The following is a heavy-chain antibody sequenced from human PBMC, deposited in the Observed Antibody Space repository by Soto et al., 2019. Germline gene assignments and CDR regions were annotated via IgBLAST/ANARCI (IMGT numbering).Heavy chain of an antibody. D-gene: IGHD2-15*01. J-gene: IGHJ1*01. CDR1: GYLFTAYS. V-gene: IGHV1-46*01. CDR3: AREENCSGGTCYSEYFHR. Sequence: GPSVKVSCKASGYLFTAYSMHWVRLAPGQGLEWMGVVNPSGGSTKYAQNFQGRVTMTRDTSTTTIYMELSSLRSDDTAIYYCAREENCSGGTCYSEYFHRWGQGTLVTVS. CDR2: VNPSGGST.